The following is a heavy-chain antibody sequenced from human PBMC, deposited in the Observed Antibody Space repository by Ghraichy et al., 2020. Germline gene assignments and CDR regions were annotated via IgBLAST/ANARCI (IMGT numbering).Heavy chain of an antibody. V-gene: IGHV3-33*01. D-gene: IGHD6-6*01. CDR2: IWYDGSNK. CDR3: ARDDHSSSPNHGNFYYYGMDV. J-gene: IGHJ6*02. Sequence: GGSLRLSCAASGFTFSSYGMHWVRQAPGKGLEWVAVIWYDGSNKYYADSVKGRFTISRDNSKNTLHLQMNSLRAEDTAMYYCARDDHSSSPNHGNFYYYGMDVWGQGTTVTVSS. CDR1: GFTFSSYG.